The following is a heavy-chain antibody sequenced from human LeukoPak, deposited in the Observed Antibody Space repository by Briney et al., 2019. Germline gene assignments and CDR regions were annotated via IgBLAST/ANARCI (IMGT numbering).Heavy chain of an antibody. CDR1: GGSISSYY. D-gene: IGHD4-17*01. Sequence: PSETLSLTCTVSGGSISSYYWSWIRQPPGKGLEWIGYIYYSGSTNYNPSLKSRVTISVDTSKNQFSLKLSSVTAVDTAVYYCARWDYGGFDPWGQGTLVTVSS. CDR2: IYYSGST. CDR3: ARWDYGGFDP. V-gene: IGHV4-59*01. J-gene: IGHJ5*02.